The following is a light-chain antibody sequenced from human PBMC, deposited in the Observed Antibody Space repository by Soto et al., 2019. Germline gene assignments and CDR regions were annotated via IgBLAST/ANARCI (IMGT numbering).Light chain of an antibody. CDR2: AAS. Sequence: IQMTQSPSSLSASVGDRVTITCRASQSISSYLNWYQQKPGKAPKLLIYAASSLKSGGPSRFSFSGTGTEFALNISSLQPEDCATDYCQQSYSTPYTYTFGQGTKLEIK. J-gene: IGKJ2*01. CDR1: QSISSY. CDR3: QQSYSTPYTYT. V-gene: IGKV1-39*01.